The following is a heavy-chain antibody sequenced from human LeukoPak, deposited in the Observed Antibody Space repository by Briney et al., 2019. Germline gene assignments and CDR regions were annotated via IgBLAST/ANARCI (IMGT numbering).Heavy chain of an antibody. V-gene: IGHV4-34*01. D-gene: IGHD2-2*01. J-gene: IGHJ6*02. CDR3: ARGIVVVPAARVSYYYGMDV. Sequence: SETLSLTCAVYGGSFSGYYWSWIRQPPGKGLEWIGEINHSGSTNYNPSLKSRVTISVDTSKNQFSLKLSSVTAADTAVYYCARGIVVVPAARVSYYYGMDVWGQGTTVTVSS. CDR2: INHSGST. CDR1: GGSFSGYY.